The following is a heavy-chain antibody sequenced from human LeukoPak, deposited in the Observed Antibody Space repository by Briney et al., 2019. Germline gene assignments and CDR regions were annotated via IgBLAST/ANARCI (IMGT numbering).Heavy chain of an antibody. CDR2: ISSSSSTI. V-gene: IGHV3-48*01. CDR3: ARELDYYDSSGYSRFDY. J-gene: IGHJ4*02. D-gene: IGHD3-22*01. CDR1: GFTFSSYS. Sequence: GGSLRLSCAASGFTFSSYSMNWVRQAPGKGLEWVSYISSSSSTIYYADSVKGRFTISRDNSKNTLYLQMNSLRAEDTAVYYCARELDYYDSSGYSRFDYWGQGTLVTVSS.